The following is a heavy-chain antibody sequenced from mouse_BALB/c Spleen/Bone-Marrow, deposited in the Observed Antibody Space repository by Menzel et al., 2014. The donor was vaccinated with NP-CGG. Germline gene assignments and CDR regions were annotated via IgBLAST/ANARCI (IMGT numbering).Heavy chain of an antibody. CDR2: IWGDGST. Sequence: VRLMESGPGLVAPSQSLSITCTVSGFSLTGYGVNWVRQPPGKGLEWLGMIWGDGSTDYNSALKSRLSIIKDNSKSQVFLKMHSLQSDDTARYYCARRGDYGAWFAYWGQGTLVTVSA. CDR3: ARRGDYGAWFAY. CDR1: GFSLTGYG. J-gene: IGHJ3*01. D-gene: IGHD1-1*01. V-gene: IGHV2-6-7*01.